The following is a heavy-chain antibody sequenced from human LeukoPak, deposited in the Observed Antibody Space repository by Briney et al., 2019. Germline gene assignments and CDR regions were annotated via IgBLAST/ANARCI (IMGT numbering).Heavy chain of an antibody. CDR1: GFSFSNSD. CDR2: IGAGADT. J-gene: IGHJ3*02. D-gene: IGHD4-17*01. CDR3: ASRLRGNAFDI. Sequence: GGSLRLSCAASGFSFSNSDMHWVRQDTGKGLEWVSAIGAGADTYYPDSVKGRFTISRDNAKNTLYLQMNSLRAEDTAVYYCASRLRGNAFDIWGQGTMVTVSS. V-gene: IGHV3-13*01.